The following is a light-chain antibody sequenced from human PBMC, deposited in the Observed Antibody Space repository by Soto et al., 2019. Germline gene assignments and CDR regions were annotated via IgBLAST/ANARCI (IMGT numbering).Light chain of an antibody. J-gene: IGLJ1*01. V-gene: IGLV2-14*01. CDR1: SSDVGGYIY. CDR3: SSYTTSSSYV. CDR2: DVT. Sequence: QSALTQPASVSGSPGQSITISCTETSSDVGGYIYVSWYQQHPGKAPTLMIYDVTSRPSGVSYRSSGSKSGNTASLTISGLQAEDEADYYCSSYTTSSSYVFGTGTKVTVL.